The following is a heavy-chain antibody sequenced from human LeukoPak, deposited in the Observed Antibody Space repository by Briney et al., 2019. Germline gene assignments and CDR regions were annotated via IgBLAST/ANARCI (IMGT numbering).Heavy chain of an antibody. CDR3: ARVAHDYSNYAGYMDV. CDR1: GGTFSSYA. D-gene: IGHD4-11*01. CDR2: IIPIFGTA. V-gene: IGHV1-69*13. J-gene: IGHJ6*02. Sequence: ASVKVSCKASGGTFSSYAISWVRQAPGQGLEWMGGIIPIFGTANYAQKFQGRVTITAVESTSTAYMELSSLRSEDTAVYYCARVAHDYSNYAGYMDVWGQGTMVTVSS.